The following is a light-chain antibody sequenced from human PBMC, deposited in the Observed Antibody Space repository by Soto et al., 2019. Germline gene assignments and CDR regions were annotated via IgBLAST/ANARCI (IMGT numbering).Light chain of an antibody. CDR1: QSVGKDY. CDR2: VAS. V-gene: IGKV3-20*01. CDR3: HQYCTLPVT. Sequence: EIVLTQSPGTLSLSPGERATLSCRASQSVGKDYLAWYQQKAGQAPRLLIFVASSRATGVPDRFSGGGSGTDFTLTISRQESENFEVYYWHQYCTLPVTFGQGTKVEIK. J-gene: IGKJ1*01.